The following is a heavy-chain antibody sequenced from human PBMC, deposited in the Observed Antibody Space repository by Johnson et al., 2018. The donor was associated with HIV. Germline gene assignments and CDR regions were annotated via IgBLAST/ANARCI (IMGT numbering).Heavy chain of an antibody. J-gene: IGHJ3*02. CDR1: GFTFSSYA. CDR3: AKDKPYGSGLLLGAFDI. Sequence: VLLVESGGGLVQPGGSLRLSCAASGFTFSSYAMSWVRQAPGKGLEWVSAISGSGGSTYYADSVKGRFTISRDNSKNTLYLQMNSLRAEDTAVYYCAKDKPYGSGLLLGAFDIWGQGTMVTVSS. V-gene: IGHV3-23*04. CDR2: ISGSGGST. D-gene: IGHD3-10*01.